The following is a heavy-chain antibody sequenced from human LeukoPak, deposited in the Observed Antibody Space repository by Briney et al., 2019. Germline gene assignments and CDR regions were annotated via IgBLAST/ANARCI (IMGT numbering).Heavy chain of an antibody. D-gene: IGHD2-15*01. J-gene: IGHJ6*02. V-gene: IGHV3-33*08. Sequence: QPGGSPRLSCAAPGFTFSSYGMPWVRQAPGKGLGRVAVIWYDGSIKYYADAVKGRFSISRDNSKNTLYLQMNSLRAEDTAVYYCARYCSGGTCKLGYYYYGMDVWGQGTTVTVSS. CDR3: ARYCSGGTCKLGYYYYGMDV. CDR2: IWYDGSIK. CDR1: GFTFSSYG.